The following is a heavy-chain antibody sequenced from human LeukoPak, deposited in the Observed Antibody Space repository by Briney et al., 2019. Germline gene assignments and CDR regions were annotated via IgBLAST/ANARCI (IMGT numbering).Heavy chain of an antibody. CDR1: GASIRSYF. Sequence: PSETLSLTCTVSGASIRSYFWNWVRQPVGKGLEGSGRVYVSGTTNYNPSLKSRVTMSVDTSKNQFSLKLKSVTAADTAVYYCARHQLRAGINDAFDIWGQGTMVTVSS. V-gene: IGHV4-4*07. J-gene: IGHJ3*02. D-gene: IGHD5-24*01. CDR3: ARHQLRAGINDAFDI. CDR2: VYVSGTT.